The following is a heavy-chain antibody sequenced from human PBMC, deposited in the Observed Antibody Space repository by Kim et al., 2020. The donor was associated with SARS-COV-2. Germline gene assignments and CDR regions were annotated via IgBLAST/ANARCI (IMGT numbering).Heavy chain of an antibody. J-gene: IGHJ5*02. CDR2: MNPNSGNT. CDR1: GYTFTSYD. D-gene: IGHD6-6*01. CDR3: ARGSIAARPWTKKYRDWFDP. Sequence: ASVKVSCKASGYTFTSYDINWVRQATGQGLEWMGWMNPNSGNTGYAQKFQGRVTMTRNTSISTAYMELSSLRSEDTAVYYCARGSIAARPWTKKYRDWFDPWGQGTLVTVSS. V-gene: IGHV1-8*01.